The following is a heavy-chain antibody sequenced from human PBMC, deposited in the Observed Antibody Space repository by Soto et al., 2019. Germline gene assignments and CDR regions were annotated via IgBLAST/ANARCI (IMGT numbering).Heavy chain of an antibody. J-gene: IGHJ5*02. Sequence: SETLSLTCSLSGGSISSTFYYWGWIRQPPGKGLEWIGSIYYSGTTFYNASLKGRVTISVDTSKNQFSLRLTSVTATDTAVYFCARQKWEQPKRFDPWGQGTLVTVSS. CDR2: IYYSGTT. V-gene: IGHV4-39*01. CDR1: GGSISSTFYY. D-gene: IGHD1-26*01. CDR3: ARQKWEQPKRFDP.